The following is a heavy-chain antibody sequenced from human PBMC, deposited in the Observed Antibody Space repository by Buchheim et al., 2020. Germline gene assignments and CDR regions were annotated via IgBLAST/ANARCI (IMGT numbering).Heavy chain of an antibody. V-gene: IGHV3-30-3*01. CDR1: GFTFSSYA. CDR3: ARGQKPDYYYYGMDV. CDR2: ISYDGSNK. J-gene: IGHJ6*02. Sequence: QVQLVESGGGVVQPGRSLRLSCAASGFTFSSYAMHWVRQAPGKGLVWVAVISYDGSNKYYADSVKGRFTISRDNSKNTLYLQMNSLRAEDTAVYYCARGQKPDYYYYGMDVWGQGTT.